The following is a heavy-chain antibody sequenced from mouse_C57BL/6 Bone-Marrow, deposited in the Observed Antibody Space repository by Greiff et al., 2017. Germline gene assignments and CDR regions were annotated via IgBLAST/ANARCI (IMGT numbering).Heavy chain of an antibody. CDR2: IDPENGDT. Sequence: DVKLVESGAELVRPGASVKLSCTASGFNIKDDYMHWVKQRPEQGLEWIGWIDPENGDTEYATKFQGKATITADTSSNTAYMQLSSLTSEDTAVYYCTTWAYYCGSSYVSFDYWGQGTTLTVSS. CDR1: GFNIKDDY. V-gene: IGHV14-4*01. J-gene: IGHJ2*01. CDR3: TTWAYYCGSSYVSFDY. D-gene: IGHD1-1*01.